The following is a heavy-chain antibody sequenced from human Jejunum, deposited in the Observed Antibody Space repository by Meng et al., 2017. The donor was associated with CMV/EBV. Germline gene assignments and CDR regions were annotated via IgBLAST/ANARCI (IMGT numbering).Heavy chain of an antibody. CDR1: A. Sequence: AMSWGRQAPGQGLEWVSAISSSGGSTYYADSVKGRFTISRDNYKNTLYLQMNSLRVEDSAVYYCAKGETSGYCSSTSCFYYYGMDVWGQGTTVTVSS. D-gene: IGHD2-2*03. CDR2: ISSSGGST. V-gene: IGHV3-23*01. J-gene: IGHJ6*02. CDR3: AKGETSGYCSSTSCFYYYGMDV.